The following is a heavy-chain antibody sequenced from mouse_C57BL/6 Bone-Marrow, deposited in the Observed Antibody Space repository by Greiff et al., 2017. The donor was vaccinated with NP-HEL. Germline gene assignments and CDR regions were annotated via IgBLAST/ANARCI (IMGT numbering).Heavy chain of an antibody. Sequence: QVQLQQPGAELVKPGASVKLSCKASGYTFTSYWMHWVKQRPGQGLEWIGMIHPNSGSTNYNEKFKSKATLTVDKSSSTAYMQRSSLTSEDSAVYYCARGDSNYWYFDVWGTGTTVTVSS. D-gene: IGHD2-5*01. CDR1: GYTFTSYW. J-gene: IGHJ1*03. V-gene: IGHV1-64*01. CDR2: IHPNSGST. CDR3: ARGDSNYWYFDV.